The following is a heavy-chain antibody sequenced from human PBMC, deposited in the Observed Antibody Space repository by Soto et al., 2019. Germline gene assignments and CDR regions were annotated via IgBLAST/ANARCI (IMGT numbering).Heavy chain of an antibody. D-gene: IGHD3-10*01. CDR1: GGSISSGDYY. V-gene: IGHV4-30-4*01. Sequence: ASETLSLTCTVSGGSISSGDYYWSWIRQPPGKGLEWIGYIYYSGSTYYNPSLKSRVTISVDTSKNQFSLKLSSVTAADTAVYYCARVGDPYGSGFRIDYWGQGTLVTVSS. CDR3: ARVGDPYGSGFRIDY. CDR2: IYYSGST. J-gene: IGHJ4*02.